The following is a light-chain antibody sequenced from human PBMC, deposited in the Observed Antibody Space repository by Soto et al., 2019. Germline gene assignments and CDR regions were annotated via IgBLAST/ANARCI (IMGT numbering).Light chain of an antibody. Sequence: SYELTQPSSVSVSPGQTARITCSGDVLAKKYARWFQQKPGQAPVVVIYKDSERPSGIPERFSGYSSGTTVTLSISGAQVEDEADYYCYSVPDNNLVFGGGTKLTVL. J-gene: IGLJ3*02. CDR1: VLAKKY. V-gene: IGLV3-27*01. CDR2: KDS. CDR3: YSVPDNNLV.